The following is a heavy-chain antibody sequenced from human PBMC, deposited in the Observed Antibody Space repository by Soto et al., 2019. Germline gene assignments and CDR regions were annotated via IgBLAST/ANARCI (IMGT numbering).Heavy chain of an antibody. CDR3: ARLILNHYYDSSAQDY. J-gene: IGHJ4*02. V-gene: IGHV3-21*01. CDR2: ISSSSSYI. CDR1: GFTFSSYS. Sequence: GGSLRLSCAASGFTFSSYSMNWVRQAPGKGLEWVSSISSSSSYIYYADSVKGRFTISRDNAKNSLYLQMNSLRAEDTAVYYCARLILNHYYDSSAQDYWGQGTLVTVSS. D-gene: IGHD3-22*01.